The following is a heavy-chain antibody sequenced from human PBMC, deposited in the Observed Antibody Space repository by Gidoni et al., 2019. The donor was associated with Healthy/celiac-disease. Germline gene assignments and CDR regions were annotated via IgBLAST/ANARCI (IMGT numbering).Heavy chain of an antibody. CDR1: GFTFSSYA. J-gene: IGHJ5*02. CDR3: ARDARYSSGWGYWFDP. Sequence: QVQLVESGGGVVQPGRSLRLSCAASGFTFSSYAMHWVRQAPGKGLEWVAVISYDGSNKYYADSVKGRFTISRDNSKNTLYLQMNSLRAEDTAVYYCARDARYSSGWGYWFDPWGQGTLVTVSS. D-gene: IGHD6-19*01. V-gene: IGHV3-30*01. CDR2: ISYDGSNK.